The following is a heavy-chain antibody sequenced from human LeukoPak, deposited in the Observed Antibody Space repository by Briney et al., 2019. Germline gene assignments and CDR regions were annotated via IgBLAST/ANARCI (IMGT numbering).Heavy chain of an antibody. CDR3: ANLVWGSYRYADTAFDY. D-gene: IGHD3-16*02. V-gene: IGHV3-21*04. CDR2: ISSSSSYI. Sequence: GGSLRLSCAASGFTFSSYSMNWVRQAPGKGLEWVSSISSSSSYIYYADSVKGRFTISRDNAKNSLYLQMNSLRAEDTAVYYCANLVWGSYRYADTAFDYWGQGTLVTVSS. CDR1: GFTFSSYS. J-gene: IGHJ4*02.